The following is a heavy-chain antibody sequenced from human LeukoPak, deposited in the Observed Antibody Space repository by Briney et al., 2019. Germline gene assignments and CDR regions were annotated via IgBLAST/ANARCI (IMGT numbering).Heavy chain of an antibody. Sequence: ASVTVSRKSSGYTFTSYGFSWVRQPPGQGLGWVGWINVYNGKTNYAQKLQGRVTMTTDTSTSTDYMELRSLRSDDTAVYYCARVLTGYYNPYYYYYGMDVWGKGTTVTVSS. CDR3: ARVLTGYYNPYYYYYGMDV. CDR1: GYTFTSYG. J-gene: IGHJ6*04. CDR2: INVYNGKT. V-gene: IGHV1-18*04. D-gene: IGHD3-9*01.